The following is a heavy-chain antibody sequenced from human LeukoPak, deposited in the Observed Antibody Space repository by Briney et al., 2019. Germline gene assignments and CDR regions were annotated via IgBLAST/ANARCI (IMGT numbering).Heavy chain of an antibody. CDR2: ISAFNGNT. D-gene: IGHD3-3*01. V-gene: IGHV1-18*01. J-gene: IGHJ5*02. CDR3: ARDADYDFWSGYRNWFDP. CDR1: GYTFTSYV. Sequence: ASVKVSCKASGYTFTSYVISWVRQAPGQGLEWMGWISAFNGNTNYAQKLHGRVTMTRDTSTSTAYMELRSLRSDDTAVYYCARDADYDFWSGYRNWFDPWGQGTLVSVSS.